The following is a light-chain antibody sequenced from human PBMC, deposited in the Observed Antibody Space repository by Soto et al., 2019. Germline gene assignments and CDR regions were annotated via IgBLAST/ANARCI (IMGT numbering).Light chain of an antibody. V-gene: IGLV2-11*01. CDR2: DVT. Sequence: QSALTQPRSVSGSPGQSVTISCTGTSNNVGGYNYVSWYQHHPGKVPQLIIYDVTKRPSGVPDRFSGSKSGNTASLTITGLQVEDEDEYDCYSYAETYTWIFGGGTKLTVL. CDR1: SNNVGGYNY. J-gene: IGLJ2*01. CDR3: YSYAETYTWI.